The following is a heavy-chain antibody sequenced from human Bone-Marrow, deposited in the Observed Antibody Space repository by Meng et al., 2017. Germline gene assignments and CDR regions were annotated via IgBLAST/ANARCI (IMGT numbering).Heavy chain of an antibody. CDR1: GGSISSGGYY. J-gene: IGHJ4*02. CDR3: ARWAPSSRTFDY. V-gene: IGHV4-31*01. CDR2: IYYSGST. D-gene: IGHD6-13*01. Sequence: QAELQESGTGLVKTSQPLSLPCTVSGGSISSGGYYWSWIRQHPGKGLEWIGYIYYSGSTYYNPSLKSLVTISVDTSKNQFSLKLSSVTAADTAVYYCARWAPSSRTFDYWGQGTLVTVSS.